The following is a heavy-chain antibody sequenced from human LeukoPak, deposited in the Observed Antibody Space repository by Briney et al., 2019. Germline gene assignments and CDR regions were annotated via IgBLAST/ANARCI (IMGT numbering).Heavy chain of an antibody. CDR3: AKEIFSGLLYIDY. CDR1: GFTVSSNY. V-gene: IGHV3-53*01. D-gene: IGHD5-12*01. J-gene: IGHJ4*02. CDR2: IYSGGST. Sequence: GGSLRLSCAASGFTVSSNYMTWVRQAPGKGLEWVSVIYSGGSTYYADSVKGRFTISRDNSKNTLYLQMNSLRPEDMAVYYCAKEIFSGLLYIDYWGQGTLVTVSS.